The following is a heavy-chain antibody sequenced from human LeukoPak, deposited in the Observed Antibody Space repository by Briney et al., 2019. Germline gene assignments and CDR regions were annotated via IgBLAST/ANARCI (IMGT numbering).Heavy chain of an antibody. D-gene: IGHD3-10*01. V-gene: IGHV4-38-2*02. J-gene: IGHJ4*02. CDR1: GYSISSGYY. CDR3: ARTRYYYNSRSYGAPYYFDY. Sequence: SETLSLTCTVSGYSISSGYYWGWIRQPPGKGLEWIGSIYHSGSAYYNPSLKSRVTISVDTSKNQFSLKLSSVTAADTAVYYCARTRYYYNSRSYGAPYYFDYWGQGTLVTVSS. CDR2: IYHSGSA.